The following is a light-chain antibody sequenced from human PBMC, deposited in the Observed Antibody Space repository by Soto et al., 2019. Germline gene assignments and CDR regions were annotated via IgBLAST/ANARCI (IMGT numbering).Light chain of an antibody. CDR3: QQRSNWPIT. CDR2: DAS. V-gene: IGKV3-11*01. Sequence: EIVLTQSPGTLSLSPGERATLSCRASQSVSSSYLGWYQQKPGQAPRLLIYDASNRATGIPARFSGSGSGTDFSLTISSLEPEDFAVYYCQQRSNWPITFGLGTRLEIK. J-gene: IGKJ5*01. CDR1: QSVSSSY.